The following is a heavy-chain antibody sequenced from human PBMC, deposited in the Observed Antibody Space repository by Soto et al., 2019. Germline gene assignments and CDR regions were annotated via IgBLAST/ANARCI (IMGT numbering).Heavy chain of an antibody. V-gene: IGHV3-66*01. J-gene: IGHJ6*03. Sequence: GGSLRLSCAASGFTVSSNYMSWVRQAPGKGLEWVSVIYSGGSTYYADSVKGRFTISRDNSKNTLYLQMNSLRAEDTAVYYCARDWVGDYPYYYYYYMDVWGKGTTVTVSS. D-gene: IGHD3-10*01. CDR3: ARDWVGDYPYYYYYYMDV. CDR2: IYSGGST. CDR1: GFTVSSNY.